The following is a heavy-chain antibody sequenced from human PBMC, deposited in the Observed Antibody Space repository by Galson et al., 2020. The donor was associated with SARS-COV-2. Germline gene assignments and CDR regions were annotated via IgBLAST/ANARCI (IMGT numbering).Heavy chain of an antibody. CDR3: ARARLANYYYGMDV. CDR2: ISYDGSNK. J-gene: IGHJ6*02. D-gene: IGHD3-9*01. V-gene: IGHV3-30-3*01. Sequence: TGGSLRLSCAASGFTFSSYAMHWVRQAPGKGLEWVAVISYDGSNKYYADSVKGRFTISRDNSKNTLYLQMNSLRAEDTAVYYCARARLANYYYGMDVWGQGTTVTVSS. CDR1: GFTFSSYA.